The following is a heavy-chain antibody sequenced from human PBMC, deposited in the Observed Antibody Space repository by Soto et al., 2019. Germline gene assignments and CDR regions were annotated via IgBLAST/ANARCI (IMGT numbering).Heavy chain of an antibody. V-gene: IGHV3-23*01. CDR2: ISGRGGSGRG. Sequence: EVQLLESGGGLVQPGGSLRLSCVGSGFSFRKYAMNWVRQAPGKGLEWVSGISGRGGSGRGFYADPVKGRFTISRDNSKNTLYLEMNSLRAEDTAVYYCAKDLGDYSSAIDFWGQGTLVTVSS. J-gene: IGHJ4*02. CDR1: GFSFRKYA. D-gene: IGHD4-4*01. CDR3: AKDLGDYSSAIDF.